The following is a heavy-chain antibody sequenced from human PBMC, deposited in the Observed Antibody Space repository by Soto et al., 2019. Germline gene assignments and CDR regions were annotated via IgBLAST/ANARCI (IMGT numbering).Heavy chain of an antibody. CDR1: GFTFSSYW. J-gene: IGHJ4*02. CDR3: ARDQNPSGSYRGIFDY. V-gene: IGHV3-7*03. CDR2: IKQDGSEK. Sequence: GGSLRLSCAASGFTFSSYWMSWVRQAPGKGLEWVANIKQDGSEKYYVDSVKGRFTISRDNAKNSLYLQMNSLRAEDTAVYYCARDQNPSGSYRGIFDYWGRGTLVTVSS. D-gene: IGHD1-26*01.